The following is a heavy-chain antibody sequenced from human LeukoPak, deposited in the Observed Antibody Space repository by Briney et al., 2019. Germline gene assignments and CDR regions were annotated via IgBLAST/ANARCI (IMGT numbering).Heavy chain of an antibody. Sequence: GRSLRLSCAASGFTFSSYGMHWVRQAPGKGLEWVSAISGSGGSTYYADSVKGRFTISRDNSKNTLYLQMNSLRAEDTAVYYCAKDIAAMYYFDYWGQGTLVTVSS. J-gene: IGHJ4*02. D-gene: IGHD6-25*01. CDR2: ISGSGGST. CDR1: GFTFSSYG. V-gene: IGHV3-23*01. CDR3: AKDIAAMYYFDY.